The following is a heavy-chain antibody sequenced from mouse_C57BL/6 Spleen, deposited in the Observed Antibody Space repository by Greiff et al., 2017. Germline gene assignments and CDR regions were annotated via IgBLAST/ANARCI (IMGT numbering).Heavy chain of an antibody. CDR2: IYPGSGST. D-gene: IGHD1-1*01. CDR3: ARGTVVAPRYFDY. CDR1: GYTFTSYW. J-gene: IGHJ2*01. Sequence: VQLQQSGAELVKPGASVKMSCKASGYTFTSYWITWVKQRPGQGLEWIGDIYPGSGSTNYNEKFKSKATLSVDSSSSTAYMQLSSLSSEDSAVYYCARGTVVAPRYFDYWGQGTTLTVSS. V-gene: IGHV1-55*01.